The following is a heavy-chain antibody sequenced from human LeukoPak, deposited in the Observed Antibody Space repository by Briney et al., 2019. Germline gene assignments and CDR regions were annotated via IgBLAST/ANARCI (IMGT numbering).Heavy chain of an antibody. CDR3: ATGVFASGTY. Sequence: PGGSLRLSCSASGFTFSSYEMNWVRQAPGKGLEWVSSISGSSSYIYYADSVKGRFTISRDNAENSLYLQMDSLRADDTAVYYCATGVFASGTYWGQGTLVTVSS. V-gene: IGHV3-21*01. D-gene: IGHD3-10*01. CDR2: ISGSSSYI. CDR1: GFTFSSYE. J-gene: IGHJ4*02.